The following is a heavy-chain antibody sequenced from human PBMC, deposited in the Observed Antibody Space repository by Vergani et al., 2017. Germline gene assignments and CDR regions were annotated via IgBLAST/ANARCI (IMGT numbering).Heavy chain of an antibody. V-gene: IGHV3-23*01. Sequence: EVQLLESGGDLVQPGGSLRLSCAASGFTFNHYAMNLVRQAPGTGLEWVSGISGSGGSTYYAGSVKGRFTISRDSSKNTLYLQMNSLSAGDTAVYYCAKANPRNSGYDYLYYYHAMDVWGQGTTVTVSS. CDR2: ISGSGGST. D-gene: IGHD5-12*01. CDR1: GFTFNHYA. CDR3: AKANPRNSGYDYLYYYHAMDV. J-gene: IGHJ6*02.